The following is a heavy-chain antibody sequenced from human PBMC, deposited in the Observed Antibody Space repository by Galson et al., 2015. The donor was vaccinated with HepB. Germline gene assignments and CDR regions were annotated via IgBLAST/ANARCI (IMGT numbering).Heavy chain of an antibody. CDR2: ISAYNGNT. J-gene: IGHJ6*02. CDR1: GYTFTSYG. V-gene: IGHV1-18*04. CDR3: ARGPGTTGDYYGMDV. Sequence: SVKVSCKASGYTFTSYGISWVRQAPGQGLEWMGWISAYNGNTNYAQKLQGRVTMTTDASTSTAYMELRSLRSDDTAVYYCARGPGTTGDYYGMDVWGQGTTVTVSS. D-gene: IGHD1-1*01.